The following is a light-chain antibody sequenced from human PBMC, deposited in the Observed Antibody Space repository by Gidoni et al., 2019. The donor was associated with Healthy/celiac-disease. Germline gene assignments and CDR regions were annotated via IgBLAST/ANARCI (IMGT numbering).Light chain of an antibody. CDR1: QSISSW. V-gene: IGKV1-5*03. Sequence: DIQMTQSPSTLSASVGDRVTITCRASQSISSWLDWYQQKPGKAPKLLIYKASSLESGVPSRFSGSGSGTEFTLTISSLQPDDFATYYCQQYNSYWTFGQXTKVEIK. J-gene: IGKJ1*01. CDR3: QQYNSYWT. CDR2: KAS.